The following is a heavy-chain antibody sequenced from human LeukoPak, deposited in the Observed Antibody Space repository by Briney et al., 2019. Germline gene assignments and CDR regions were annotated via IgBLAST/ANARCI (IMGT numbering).Heavy chain of an antibody. J-gene: IGHJ6*03. D-gene: IGHD5-24*01. Sequence: ASVKVSCKASGYTFTSYYMHWVRQAPGQGLEWIGIINPSGGSTSYAQKFQGRVTMTRDMSTSTVYMELSSLRSEDTAVYYCASQMATISPYYYMDVWGKGTTVTVSS. CDR2: INPSGGST. V-gene: IGHV1-46*01. CDR1: GYTFTSYY. CDR3: ASQMATISPYYYMDV.